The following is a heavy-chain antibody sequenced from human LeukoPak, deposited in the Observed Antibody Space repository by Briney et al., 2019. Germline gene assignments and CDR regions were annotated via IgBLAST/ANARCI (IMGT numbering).Heavy chain of an antibody. Sequence: GGSLRLSCATSGFTFSDYWMNWFRQAPGKGLEWVAIIKQDGSEKHYVDFVKGRFTISRDNDRNSLFLQMNSLRDDDTAVYYCARGQGWLSDSWGQGILVTVTS. D-gene: IGHD3-9*01. CDR1: GFTFSDYW. V-gene: IGHV3-7*03. J-gene: IGHJ4*02. CDR2: IKQDGSEK. CDR3: ARGQGWLSDS.